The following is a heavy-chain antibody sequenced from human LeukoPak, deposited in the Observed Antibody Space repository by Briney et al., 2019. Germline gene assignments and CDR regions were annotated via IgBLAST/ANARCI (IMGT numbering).Heavy chain of an antibody. D-gene: IGHD5-24*01. CDR2: IYNSGTT. V-gene: IGHV4-61*02. Sequence: SETLSLTCAVSGGSISGGNHYWSRIRQPAGKGLEWIGRIYNSGTTNYNPSLKSRVTISVDTSKNHFSLKLTSVTAADTAVYYCARGGDGYNYFDYWGRGTLVTVSS. J-gene: IGHJ4*02. CDR3: ARGGDGYNYFDY. CDR1: GGSISGGNHY.